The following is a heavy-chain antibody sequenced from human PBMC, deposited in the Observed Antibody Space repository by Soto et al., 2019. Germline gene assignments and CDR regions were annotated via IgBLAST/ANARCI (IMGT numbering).Heavy chain of an antibody. D-gene: IGHD3-22*01. V-gene: IGHV3-30*18. J-gene: IGHJ6*02. CDR1: GFTFSSYG. Sequence: PGGSLRLSCAASGFTFSSYGMHWVRKAPGKGLEWVAVISYDGSNKYYADSVKGRFTISRDNSKNTLYLQMNSLRAEDTAVYYCAKDSYYDSSGYYPAHWYYGMDVWGQGTTVTVSS. CDR2: ISYDGSNK. CDR3: AKDSYYDSSGYYPAHWYYGMDV.